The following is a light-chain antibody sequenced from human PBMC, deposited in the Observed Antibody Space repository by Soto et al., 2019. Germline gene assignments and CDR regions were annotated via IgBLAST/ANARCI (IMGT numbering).Light chain of an antibody. CDR2: GAS. CDR1: QSVSRN. Sequence: DMGLTQSPATLSVSPGDRATLSCRASQSVSRNLAWYQQKPGQAPRLLIFGASTRATGIPSRFSGSGSGTDFNLPITSLQSEDFAVYYCQQYYHWPRTFGQGTKVDIK. V-gene: IGKV3-15*01. CDR3: QQYYHWPRT. J-gene: IGKJ1*01.